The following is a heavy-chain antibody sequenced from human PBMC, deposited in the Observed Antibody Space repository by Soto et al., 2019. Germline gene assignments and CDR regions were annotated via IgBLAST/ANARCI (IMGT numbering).Heavy chain of an antibody. Sequence: QVQLVQSGAEVKKPGASVKVSCKASGYTFTSYAMHWVRQAPGQRLEWMGWINAGNGNTKYSQKFQGRVTITRDTSASTAYMELSSLRSEDKAVYYCAGDLIADLDAFDIWGQGTMVTVSS. CDR2: INAGNGNT. V-gene: IGHV1-3*01. CDR1: GYTFTSYA. J-gene: IGHJ3*02. CDR3: AGDLIADLDAFDI. D-gene: IGHD6-13*01.